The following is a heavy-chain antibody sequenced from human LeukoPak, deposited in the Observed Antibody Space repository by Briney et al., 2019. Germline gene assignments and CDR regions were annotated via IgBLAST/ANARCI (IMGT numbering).Heavy chain of an antibody. Sequence: RGSLRLSCAASGFTFSDYYMSWIRQAPGKGLEWVSSISSSGVTIYYADSVKGRFTISRDNAKNSLYLQMNSLRTEDTAFYYCARDVWSFWYFDLWGRGSLVTVSS. CDR2: ISSSGVTI. D-gene: IGHD1-26*01. V-gene: IGHV3-11*01. CDR1: GFTFSDYY. J-gene: IGHJ2*01. CDR3: ARDVWSFWYFDL.